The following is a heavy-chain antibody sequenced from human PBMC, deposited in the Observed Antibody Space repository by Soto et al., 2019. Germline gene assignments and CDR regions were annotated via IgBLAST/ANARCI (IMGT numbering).Heavy chain of an antibody. J-gene: IGHJ4*02. V-gene: IGHV3-48*01. D-gene: IGHD2-15*01. CDR3: ARDPGLSFCVVLTPFDS. CDR2: ISSVTSTI. Sequence: EVQLVESGGGLVPPGGSLRLSCAASGCTFSIYSMNWVRQAPGKGLEWISHISSVTSTIYYADSVKGRFTISRDNAKNSVFLQMTSLRAEDTAVYSCARDPGLSFCVVLTPFDSWGQGTLVSVFS. CDR1: GCTFSIYS.